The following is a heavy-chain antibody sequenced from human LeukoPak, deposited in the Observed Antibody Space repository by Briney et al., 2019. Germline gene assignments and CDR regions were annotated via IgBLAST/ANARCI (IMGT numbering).Heavy chain of an antibody. CDR3: AKDEFVGRYSSSAPGAFDI. CDR2: ISGSSSPI. J-gene: IGHJ3*02. D-gene: IGHD6-6*01. V-gene: IGHV3-48*01. Sequence: GGSLRLSCAASGFTFSSYGMNWVRRAPGEGLEWISYISGSSSPIYYADSVRGRFTISRDNSKNTLYLQMNSLRAEDTAVYYCAKDEFVGRYSSSAPGAFDIWGQGTMVTVSS. CDR1: GFTFSSYG.